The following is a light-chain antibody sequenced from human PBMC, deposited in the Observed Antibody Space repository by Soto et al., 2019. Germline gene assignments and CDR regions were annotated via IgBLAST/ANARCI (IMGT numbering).Light chain of an antibody. CDR3: SSYSSSTTHVV. J-gene: IGLJ2*01. V-gene: IGLV2-14*03. Sequence: QSALTQPASVSGSPGRSVTISCTGTSSDVGDFNYVSWYQHLPGRAPKLIIYDGTNRPSGISYRFSASKSGRTASLTISGLQAEDEADYYCSSYSSSTTHVVFGGGTKLTVL. CDR2: DGT. CDR1: SSDVGDFNY.